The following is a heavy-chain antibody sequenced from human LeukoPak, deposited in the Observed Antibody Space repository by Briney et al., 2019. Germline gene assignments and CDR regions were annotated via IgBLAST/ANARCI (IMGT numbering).Heavy chain of an antibody. D-gene: IGHD4-17*01. Sequence: PSETLSLTCTVSGGSISSGSYYWSWIRQPAGKGLERIGRISTSGSTIYNPSLKSRVTISADTSKNQFSLKLSSVTTADTAVYYCAREGLRQRGDWFDPWGQGTLVTVSS. J-gene: IGHJ5*02. V-gene: IGHV4-61*02. CDR3: AREGLRQRGDWFDP. CDR2: ISTSGST. CDR1: GGSISSGSYY.